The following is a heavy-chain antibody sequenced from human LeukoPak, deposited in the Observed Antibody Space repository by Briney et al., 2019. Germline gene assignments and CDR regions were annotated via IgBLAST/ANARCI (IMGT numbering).Heavy chain of an antibody. V-gene: IGHV4-30-4*01. CDR3: ARYDSSGYGMDV. CDR2: IYHSGST. Sequence: PSETLSLTCTVSGGSISSGDYYWSWIRQPPGKGLEWIGYIYHSGSTYFNPSLKSRVTISVDTSKNQFSLKLSSVTAADTAVYYCARYDSSGYGMDVWGQGTTVTVSS. CDR1: GGSISSGDYY. D-gene: IGHD3-22*01. J-gene: IGHJ6*02.